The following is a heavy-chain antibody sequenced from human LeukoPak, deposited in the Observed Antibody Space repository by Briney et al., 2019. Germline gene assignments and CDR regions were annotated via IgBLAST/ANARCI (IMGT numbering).Heavy chain of an antibody. CDR2: IRFDGSNE. CDR3: ARTGFDP. Sequence: GGSLRLSCAASGFTFSSFGMHWVRQAPGKGLDWVAFIRFDGSNEHHADSVKGRFTISRDNSKNTLYLQMNSLRAEDTAVYYCARTGFDPWGQGTLVTVSS. V-gene: IGHV3-30*02. J-gene: IGHJ5*02. CDR1: GFTFSSFG.